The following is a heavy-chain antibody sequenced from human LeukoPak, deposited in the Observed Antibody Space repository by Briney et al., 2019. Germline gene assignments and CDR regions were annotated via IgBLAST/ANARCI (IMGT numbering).Heavy chain of an antibody. D-gene: IGHD6-19*01. V-gene: IGHV1-18*01. Sequence: ASVKVSCKASGYTFTSYGISWVRQAPGQGLEWMGWISAYNGNTNYAQKLQGRVTMTTDTSTSTAYMELRSLRSDDTAVYYCARDLEAVAVSGYDAFDIWGQGTMVTVSS. CDR2: ISAYNGNT. CDR3: ARDLEAVAVSGYDAFDI. CDR1: GYTFTSYG. J-gene: IGHJ3*02.